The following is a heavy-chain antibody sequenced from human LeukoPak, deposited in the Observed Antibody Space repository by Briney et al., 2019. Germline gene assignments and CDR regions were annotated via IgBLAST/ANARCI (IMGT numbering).Heavy chain of an antibody. CDR3: VRLRTAFIPGPMIQTVNVL. J-gene: IGHJ4*02. Sequence: PSETLSLTCTVSDGSINSNVFYWGWIRQPPGKEFEWIGHIFYSGYTDYNQSLRGRLSISLDTPRNQLSLRLTSVTATDTATYYCVRLRTAFIPGPMIQTVNVLWGQGTLVTVSS. CDR1: DGSINSNVFY. CDR2: IFYSGYT. V-gene: IGHV4-39*01. D-gene: IGHD2-21*01.